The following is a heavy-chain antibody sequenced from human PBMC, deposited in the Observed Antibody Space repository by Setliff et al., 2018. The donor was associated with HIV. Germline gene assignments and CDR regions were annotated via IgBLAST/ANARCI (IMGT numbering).Heavy chain of an antibody. V-gene: IGHV1-8*02. J-gene: IGHJ6*03. CDR3: ARARRDSYDRGRRNHYYIDV. CDR1: GYTFSSYD. CDR2: MNPNSGNT. D-gene: IGHD3-22*01. Sequence: ASVKVSCKASGYTFSSYDINWVRQATGQGLGWMGWMNPNSGNTGYAQKFQGRVTMTRDTSISTAYMELNNLEFEDTAVYYCARARRDSYDRGRRNHYYIDVWGKGTTVTVSS.